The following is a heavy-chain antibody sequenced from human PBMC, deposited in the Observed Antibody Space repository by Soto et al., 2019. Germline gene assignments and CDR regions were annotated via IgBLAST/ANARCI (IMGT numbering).Heavy chain of an antibody. J-gene: IGHJ5*02. CDR1: GGTFSSYA. Sequence: QVQLVQSGAEVKKPGSSVKVSCKASGGTFSSYAISWVRQAPGQGLEWMGGIIPIFDTANYAQKFQGRVTITADESTSTAYMELSSLRSEDTAVYYCARGPYCSSTSCYAGWFDPWGQGTLVTVSS. V-gene: IGHV1-69*01. CDR3: ARGPYCSSTSCYAGWFDP. CDR2: IIPIFDTA. D-gene: IGHD2-2*01.